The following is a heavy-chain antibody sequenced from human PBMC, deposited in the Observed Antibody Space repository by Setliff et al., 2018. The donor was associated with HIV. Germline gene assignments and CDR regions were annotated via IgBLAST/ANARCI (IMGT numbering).Heavy chain of an antibody. V-gene: IGHV1-2*02. CDR2: IYPNTGGT. CDR3: ARDLIRITPHGDLPF. Sequence: ASVKVSCKASGYTFTEYYIHGVRQAPGQGLEWMGWIYPNTGGTNYAQKFQGRVTMTRDTSISTAYMELSRLRSDDTALYYCARDLIRITPHGDLPFWGQGTLVTVSS. D-gene: IGHD2-15*01. J-gene: IGHJ4*02. CDR1: GYTFTEYY.